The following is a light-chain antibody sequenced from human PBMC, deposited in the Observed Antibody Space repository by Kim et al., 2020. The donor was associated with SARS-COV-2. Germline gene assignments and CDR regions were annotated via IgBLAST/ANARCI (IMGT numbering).Light chain of an antibody. CDR1: QSISSY. Sequence: DIQMTQSPSSLSASVGDRVTITCRASQSISSYLNWDQQKPGKAPKLLIYAASSLQSGVPSRFSGSGSGTDFTLTISSLQPEDFATYYCQQSYSTLSLTFGGGTKVDIK. CDR2: AAS. J-gene: IGKJ4*01. CDR3: QQSYSTLSLT. V-gene: IGKV1-39*01.